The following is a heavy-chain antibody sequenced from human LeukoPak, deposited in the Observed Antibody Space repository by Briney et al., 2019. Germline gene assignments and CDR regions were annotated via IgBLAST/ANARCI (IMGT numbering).Heavy chain of an antibody. CDR2: INPSGGST. Sequence: ASVKVSCKASGYTFTSYYMHWVRQAPGQGLEWMGIINPSGGSTNYAQKFQGRVTITADESTSTAYMELSSLRSEDTAVYYCARTQPDYYGMDVWGQGTTVTVSS. J-gene: IGHJ6*02. V-gene: IGHV1-46*01. CDR1: GYTFTSYY. D-gene: IGHD1-14*01. CDR3: ARTQPDYYGMDV.